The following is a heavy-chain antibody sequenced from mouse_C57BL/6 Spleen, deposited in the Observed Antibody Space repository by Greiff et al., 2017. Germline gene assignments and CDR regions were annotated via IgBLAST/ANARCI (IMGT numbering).Heavy chain of an antibody. J-gene: IGHJ4*01. CDR2: IYPGSGNT. CDR3: ARKESYYDYVYAMDY. CDR1: GYTFTDYY. Sequence: QVQLQQSGAELVRPGASVKLSCKASGYTFTDYYINWVKQRPGQGLEWIARIYPGSGNTYYNEKFKGKATLTAEKSSSTAYMQLSSLTSEDSAVYFCARKESYYDYVYAMDYWGQGTSVTVSS. V-gene: IGHV1-76*01. D-gene: IGHD2-4*01.